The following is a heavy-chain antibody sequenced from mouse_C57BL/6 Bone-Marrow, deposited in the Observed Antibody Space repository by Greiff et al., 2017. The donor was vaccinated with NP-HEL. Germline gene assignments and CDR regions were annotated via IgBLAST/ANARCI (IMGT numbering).Heavy chain of an antibody. Sequence: VQLQQSGAELVRPGASVKLSCTASGFNIKDDYMHWVKQRPEQGLEWIGWIDPANGDTEYASKFQGKATITADTSSNTAYLQLSSLPSEDTAVDDCTPFAYYSNYRFAYWGKGTRVTVAA. V-gene: IGHV14-4*01. CDR2: IDPANGDT. CDR1: GFNIKDDY. D-gene: IGHD2-5*01. CDR3: TPFAYYSNYRFAY. J-gene: IGHJ3*01.